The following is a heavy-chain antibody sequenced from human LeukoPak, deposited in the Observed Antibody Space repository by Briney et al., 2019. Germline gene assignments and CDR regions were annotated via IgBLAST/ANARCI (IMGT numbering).Heavy chain of an antibody. J-gene: IGHJ4*02. D-gene: IGHD3-3*01. V-gene: IGHV3-9*01. CDR3: VAVPETDFWIGFYLDY. Sequence: PGGSLRLSCAASGFTFDDYAMHWVRQGPGKGLEWVSGITWHSGSIGYADSEKGRFTISRDNAKNSLYLQMDSLRAEDTALYYCVAVPETDFWIGFYLDYWGQGTLVTVSS. CDR2: ITWHSGSI. CDR1: GFTFDDYA.